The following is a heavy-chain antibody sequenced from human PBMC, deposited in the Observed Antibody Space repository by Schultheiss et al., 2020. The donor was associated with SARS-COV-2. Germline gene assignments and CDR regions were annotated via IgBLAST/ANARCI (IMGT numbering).Heavy chain of an antibody. CDR2: ISYDGSNK. CDR1: GFTFSSYA. CDR3: AKIISITMVRGGNSLFDY. V-gene: IGHV3-30*18. Sequence: GESLKISCAASGFTFSSYAMHWVRQAPGKGLDWVAVISYDGSNKYYADSVKGRFTISRDNSKNTLYLQMNSLRAEDTAVYYCAKIISITMVRGGNSLFDYWGQGTLVTVSS. D-gene: IGHD3-10*01. J-gene: IGHJ4*02.